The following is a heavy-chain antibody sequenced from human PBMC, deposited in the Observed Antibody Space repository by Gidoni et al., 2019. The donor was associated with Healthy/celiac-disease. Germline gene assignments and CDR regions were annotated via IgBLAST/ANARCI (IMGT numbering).Heavy chain of an antibody. CDR2: NIPIFGTA. V-gene: IGHV1-69*06. D-gene: IGHD3-10*01. Sequence: QVQLVQSGAEVKKPGSSVKVSCKASGGTSSSYAISWVRQAPGQGLEWMGGNIPIFGTANYAQKFQGRVTITADKSTSTAYMELSSLRSEDTAVYYCARDRIERGPYWYFDLWGRGTLVTVSS. CDR3: ARDRIERGPYWYFDL. J-gene: IGHJ2*01. CDR1: GGTSSSYA.